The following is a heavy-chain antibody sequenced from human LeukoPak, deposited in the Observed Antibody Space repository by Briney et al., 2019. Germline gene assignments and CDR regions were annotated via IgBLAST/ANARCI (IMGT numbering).Heavy chain of an antibody. D-gene: IGHD5-18*01. CDR1: EYTFTNYY. V-gene: IGHV1-46*01. CDR2: INPSGGST. J-gene: IGHJ4*02. Sequence: ASVNDSCKASEYTFTNYYMHWVRQAPGQGLEWMGIINPSGGSTSYAQKFQGIVTRTRNMSTNTVYMELSSLSSEDTAVYYCARGLDTAMVVTVSFDYWGQGTLVTVSS. CDR3: ARGLDTAMVVTVSFDY.